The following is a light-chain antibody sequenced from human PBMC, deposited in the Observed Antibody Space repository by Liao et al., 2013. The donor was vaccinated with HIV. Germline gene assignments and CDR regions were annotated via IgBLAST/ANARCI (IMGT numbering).Light chain of an antibody. V-gene: IGLV3-16*01. CDR1: IGSKS. CDR2: KDS. J-gene: IGLJ3*02. CDR3: LSADSSGTYPNWV. Sequence: SYELTQPPSVSVAPGKTARITCGGNNIGSKSVHWYQQKPGQAPVLVIYKDSERPSGIPERFSGSTSGTIVTLTISGVQAEDEADYYCLSADSSGTYPNWVFGGGTKLTV.